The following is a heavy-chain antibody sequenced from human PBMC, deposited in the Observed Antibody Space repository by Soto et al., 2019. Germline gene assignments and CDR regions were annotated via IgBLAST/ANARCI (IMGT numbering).Heavy chain of an antibody. CDR3: ARMKTYAILKKSEY. J-gene: IGHJ4*02. D-gene: IGHD2-8*01. V-gene: IGHV4-4*02. Sequence: QVQLQESGPGLVKPSGTLSLTCAVSGASIGTSNWWCWVRRSPGKGLEWIGDIHDSGRTKYNPSLKSRVPGSLDKSKAQFPLNVSSVTAADTGVCYCARMKTYAILKKSEYWCQGSLVTVSS. CDR2: IHDSGRT. CDR1: GASIGTSNW.